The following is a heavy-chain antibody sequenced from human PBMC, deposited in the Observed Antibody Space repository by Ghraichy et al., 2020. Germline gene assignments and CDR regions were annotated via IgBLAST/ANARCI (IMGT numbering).Heavy chain of an antibody. CDR2: ISGSGGST. D-gene: IGHD2-2*01. CDR1: RFNFSNYA. CDR3: AKLFPRIVVVPAAGMDV. Sequence: GGSLRLSCAASRFNFSNYAMTWVRQAPGKGLEWVSAISGSGGSTYYADSGKGRFTISRDNSKNTLYLQMNSLRAEDTAEYYCAKLFPRIVVVPAAGMDVWGQGTTVTVSS. J-gene: IGHJ6*02. V-gene: IGHV3-23*01.